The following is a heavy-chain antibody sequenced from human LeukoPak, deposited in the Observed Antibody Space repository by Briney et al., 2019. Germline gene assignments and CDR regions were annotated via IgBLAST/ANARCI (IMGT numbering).Heavy chain of an antibody. D-gene: IGHD6-6*01. J-gene: IGHJ6*03. CDR3: ARAKSIAARRGYYYYYMDV. V-gene: IGHV1-8*01. CDR1: GYTFTSYD. CDR2: MNPNSGNT. Sequence: ASVKVSCKASGYTFTSYDINWVRQATGQGLEWMGWMNPNSGNTGYAQKFQGRVTMTRNTSISTAYMELSSLRSEDTAVYYCARAKSIAARRGYYYYYMDVWGKGTTVTVSS.